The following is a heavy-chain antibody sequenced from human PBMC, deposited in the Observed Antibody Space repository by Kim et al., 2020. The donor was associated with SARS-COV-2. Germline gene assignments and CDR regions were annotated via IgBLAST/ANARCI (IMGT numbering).Heavy chain of an antibody. CDR3: ARDTGPIAAAGPFDP. Sequence: GGSLRLSCAASGFTFSSYEMNWVRQAPGKGLEWVSYISSSGSTIYYADSVKGRFTISRDNAKNSLYLQMNSLRAEDTAVYYCARDTGPIAAAGPFDPWGQGTLVTVSS. V-gene: IGHV3-48*03. CDR2: ISSSGSTI. D-gene: IGHD6-13*01. CDR1: GFTFSSYE. J-gene: IGHJ5*02.